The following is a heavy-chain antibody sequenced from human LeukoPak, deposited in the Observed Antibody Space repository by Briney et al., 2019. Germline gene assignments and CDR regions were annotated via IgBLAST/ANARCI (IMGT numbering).Heavy chain of an antibody. D-gene: IGHD6-19*01. CDR3: ARPPSRSGWFELDY. J-gene: IGHJ4*02. CDR2: IYPGDSDT. V-gene: IGHV5-51*01. CDR1: GYSFSIYW. Sequence: GKSLKIPCKGSGYSFSIYWIAWVRQMPGKGLEWMGIIYPGDSDTRYSPSFQGQVTISADKSISTAYLQWSSLKASDTAMYYCARPPSRSGWFELDYWGQGTLVTVSS.